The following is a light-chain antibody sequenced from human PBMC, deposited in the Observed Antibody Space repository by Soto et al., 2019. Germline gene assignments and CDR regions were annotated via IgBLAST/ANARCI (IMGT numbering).Light chain of an antibody. CDR2: AAS. J-gene: IGKJ5*01. V-gene: IGKV1-39*01. CDR1: QSISSY. CDR3: QQSYSTRIT. Sequence: DIPMTQSPSPLSGSLGDRVTITCRASQSISSYLNWYQQKPGKAPKLLIYAASSLQSGVPSRFSGSGSGTDFTLTISSLQPEDFATYYCQQSYSTRITFGQGTRLEI.